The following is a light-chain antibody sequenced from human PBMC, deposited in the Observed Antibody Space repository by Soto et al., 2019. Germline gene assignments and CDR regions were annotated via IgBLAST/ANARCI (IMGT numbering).Light chain of an antibody. CDR3: QKYNNWPLN. V-gene: IGKV3-15*01. CDR1: QSVNSK. CDR2: GAS. J-gene: IGKJ4*01. Sequence: EIVMTQSPATLSVSPGERATLSCRTSQSVNSKLAWYQQKPGQAPRLLIYGASTRATGIPARFSGSGSVTEFTLTISSLQSEDVAVYECQKYNNWPLNFGGGTKVEIK.